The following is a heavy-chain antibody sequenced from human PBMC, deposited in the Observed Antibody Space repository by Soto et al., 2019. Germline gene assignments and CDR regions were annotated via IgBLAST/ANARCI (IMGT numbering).Heavy chain of an antibody. V-gene: IGHV1-18*04. Sequence: QVQLVQSGAEVKKPGASVKVSCKASGYTFTSYGISWVRQAPGQGLEWMGWISTYYDNTNYAQNLRGRGTMTTDTSASTAYMELRSLSSDDTAVYYWARDPPRRYNSGQGLDYWGQGALVTVSS. CDR2: ISTYYDNT. CDR3: ARDPPRRYNSGQGLDY. D-gene: IGHD5-18*01. J-gene: IGHJ4*02. CDR1: GYTFTSYG.